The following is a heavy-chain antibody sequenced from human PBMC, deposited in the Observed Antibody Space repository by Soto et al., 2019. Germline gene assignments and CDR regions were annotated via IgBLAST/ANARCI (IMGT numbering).Heavy chain of an antibody. V-gene: IGHV1-46*03. CDR2: INPSGGST. CDR1: GYTFTSYY. D-gene: IGHD2-15*01. J-gene: IGHJ3*02. Sequence: ASVKVSCKASGYTFTSYYMHWVRQAPGQGLEWMGIINPSGGSTSYAQKFQGRVTMTRDTSTSTVYMELSSLRSEDTAVYYCAKDEENCRGGSCYSAAFDIWGQGTMDPGSS. CDR3: AKDEENCRGGSCYSAAFDI.